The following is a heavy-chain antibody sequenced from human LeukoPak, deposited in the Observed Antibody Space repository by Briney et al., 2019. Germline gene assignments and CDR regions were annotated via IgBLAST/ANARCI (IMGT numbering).Heavy chain of an antibody. Sequence: KPSETLSLTCAVYGGSFSGYYWSWIRQPPGKGLEWIGEINHSGSTNYNPSLKSRVTISVDTSKNQFSLKLSSVTAADTAVYYRARFSMVRGVIPPRWFDPWGQGTLVTVSS. CDR1: GGSFSGYY. CDR3: ARFSMVRGVIPPRWFDP. CDR2: INHSGST. D-gene: IGHD3-10*01. J-gene: IGHJ5*02. V-gene: IGHV4-34*01.